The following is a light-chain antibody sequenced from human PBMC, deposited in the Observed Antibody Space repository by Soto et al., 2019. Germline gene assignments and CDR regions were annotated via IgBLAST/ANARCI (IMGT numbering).Light chain of an antibody. Sequence: EIVLTQSPGTLSLSPGERATLSCRASQSVSSSYLAWYQQKPGQAPRLLIYGASSRAIGIPDRFSGSGSGTDFTLTISRLEPEDFAVYYCQQYGSSLQTFGQGTKVDIK. CDR1: QSVSSSY. J-gene: IGKJ1*01. V-gene: IGKV3-20*01. CDR2: GAS. CDR3: QQYGSSLQT.